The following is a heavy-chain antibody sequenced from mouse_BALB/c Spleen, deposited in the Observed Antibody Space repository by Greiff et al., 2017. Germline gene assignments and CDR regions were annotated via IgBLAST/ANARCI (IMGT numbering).Heavy chain of an antibody. Sequence: EVQLVESGPGLVKPSQSLSLTCSVTGYSITSGYYWNWIRQFPGNKLEWMGYISYDGSNNYNPSLKNRISITRDTSKNQFFLKLNSVTTEDTATYYCARGGYGSNYFDYWGQGTTLTVSS. D-gene: IGHD1-1*01. CDR3: ARGGYGSNYFDY. CDR1: GYSITSGYY. J-gene: IGHJ2*01. CDR2: ISYDGSN. V-gene: IGHV3-6*02.